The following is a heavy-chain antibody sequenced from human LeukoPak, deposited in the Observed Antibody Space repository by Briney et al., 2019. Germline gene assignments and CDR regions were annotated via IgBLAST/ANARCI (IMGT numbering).Heavy chain of an antibody. CDR2: ISYDGSNK. Sequence: PGGSLRLSCAASGFTFSSSGMHWVRQAPGKGLEWVAVISYDGSNKYYADSVKGRFTISRDNSKNTLYLQMNSLRAEDTAVYYCAKAYYDILTGYGSLDAFDIWGQGTMVTVSS. CDR3: AKAYYDILTGYGSLDAFDI. CDR1: GFTFSSSG. D-gene: IGHD3-9*01. J-gene: IGHJ3*02. V-gene: IGHV3-30*18.